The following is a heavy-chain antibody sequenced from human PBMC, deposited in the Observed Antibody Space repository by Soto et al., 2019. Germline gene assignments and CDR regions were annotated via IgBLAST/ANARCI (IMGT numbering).Heavy chain of an antibody. CDR2: MKGAEISI. CDR3: VRGCSASYCQPFDY. J-gene: IGHJ4*02. D-gene: IGHD2-15*01. CDR1: GFTFSTYW. V-gene: IGHV3-74*01. Sequence: EVQLVESGGGLVRPGGSLRLSCTASGFTFSTYWMHWVRQVPGKGMEWGSRMKGAEISIGHADFVRGRFTISRANAKNLLYLQMTKLSAEDTVLYYCVRGCSASYCQPFDYWGQGTLVTVSS.